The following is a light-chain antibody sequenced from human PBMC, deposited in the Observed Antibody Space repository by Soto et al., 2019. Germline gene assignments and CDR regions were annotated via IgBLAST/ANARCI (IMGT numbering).Light chain of an antibody. CDR3: QQYNSYPT. CDR2: KAS. CDR1: QSISSW. J-gene: IGKJ1*01. Sequence: DIQMTQSPSTLSASVGDRVTITCRASQSISSWLAWYHQKPGKAPKLLIYKASILESGVPSRFSGSGAGTDFTLTISRLQPDDFATYYCQQYNSYPTFGQGTKGEIK. V-gene: IGKV1-5*03.